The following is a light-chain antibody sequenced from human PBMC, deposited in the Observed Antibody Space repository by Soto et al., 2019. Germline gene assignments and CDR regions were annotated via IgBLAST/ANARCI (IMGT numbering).Light chain of an antibody. V-gene: IGKV1-39*01. CDR3: QQSFSTPYT. J-gene: IGKJ2*01. Sequence: DIHMTQAPSSLSASVGDSVTITCRASQTINKNLNWYHQKPGQAPNILIYSASDFQSGVPSRFSGSGSGTEFTLTISGLQPEDFATYYCQQSFSTPYTFGQGTDLQI. CDR2: SAS. CDR1: QTINKN.